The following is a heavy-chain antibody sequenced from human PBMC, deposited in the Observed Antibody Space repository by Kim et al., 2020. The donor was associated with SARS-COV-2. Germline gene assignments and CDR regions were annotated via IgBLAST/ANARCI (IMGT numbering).Heavy chain of an antibody. CDR3: ARGGYSRHIDY. CDR2: T. V-gene: IGHV4-34*01. D-gene: IGHD5-18*01. Sequence: TNYSPSLKSRVTISVDTSKNQFSLKLSSVTAADAAVYYCARGGYSRHIDYWGQGTLVTVSS. J-gene: IGHJ4*02.